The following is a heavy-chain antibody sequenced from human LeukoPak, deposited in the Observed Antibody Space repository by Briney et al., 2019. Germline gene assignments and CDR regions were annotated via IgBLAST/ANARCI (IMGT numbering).Heavy chain of an antibody. Sequence: PGRSLRLSCAASGFTFSSYAMHWVRQAPGKGLEWVAVISYDGSNKYYADSVKGRFTISRDNSKNTLYLQMNSLRAEDTAVYYCARDGLQTEYYYMDVWGKGTTVTVSS. CDR1: GFTFSSYA. J-gene: IGHJ6*03. V-gene: IGHV3-30-3*01. D-gene: IGHD4-11*01. CDR3: ARDGLQTEYYYMDV. CDR2: ISYDGSNK.